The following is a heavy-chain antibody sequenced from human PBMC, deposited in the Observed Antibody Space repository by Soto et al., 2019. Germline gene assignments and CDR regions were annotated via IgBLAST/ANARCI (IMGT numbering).Heavy chain of an antibody. V-gene: IGHV1-46*03. CDR1: GYAFTSYY. CDR3: ARVAVEIVATTGWYFDL. CDR2: INPNGGNT. Sequence: QVQLVQSGAEVKKPGASVKVSCKASGYAFTSYYIHWVRQAPGQGLEWLGVINPNGGNTDYAQKFQGRVTMTGDTTTRTVYKDLSSLRSEDTAVYYCARVAVEIVATTGWYFDLWGRGTLVTVSS. J-gene: IGHJ2*01. D-gene: IGHD5-12*01.